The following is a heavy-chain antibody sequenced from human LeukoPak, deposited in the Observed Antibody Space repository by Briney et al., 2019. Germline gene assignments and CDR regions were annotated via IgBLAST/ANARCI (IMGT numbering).Heavy chain of an antibody. Sequence: SETLSLTCTVSGGSISDHYWSWIRQPPGKGLEWIGYVHNSGSTNYNPSLKSRVTISLDPSKNQFSLELSSVTAADTAVYYCARILIHDYGDWNWFDPWGRGTLVTVSS. V-gene: IGHV4-59*08. D-gene: IGHD4-17*01. J-gene: IGHJ5*02. CDR2: VHNSGST. CDR3: ARILIHDYGDWNWFDP. CDR1: GGSISDHY.